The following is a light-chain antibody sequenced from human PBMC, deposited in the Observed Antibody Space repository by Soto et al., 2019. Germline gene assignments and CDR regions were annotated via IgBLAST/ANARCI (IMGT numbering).Light chain of an antibody. V-gene: IGKV3-15*01. Sequence: EIVLTQSPATLSLSPGERATLSCRASQSVSSYLAWYQQKPGQAPRLLIYGASTRATGIPARFSGSGSGTEFTLTISSLQSEDFAVYYCQQYNNWPRPTFGQGTKVDIK. CDR2: GAS. J-gene: IGKJ1*01. CDR3: QQYNNWPRPT. CDR1: QSVSSY.